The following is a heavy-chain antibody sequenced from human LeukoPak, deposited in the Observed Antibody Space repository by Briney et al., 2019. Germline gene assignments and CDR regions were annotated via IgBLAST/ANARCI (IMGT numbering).Heavy chain of an antibody. Sequence: ASVKVSCKASGYTFTSYYMHWVRQAPGEGREWMGIINPSGGSTSYAQKFQGRVTMTRDTSTSKVYMELSSLRSEDTAVYYCARGDSSSALYYYYYYMDVWGKGTTVTVSS. CDR3: ARGDSSSALYYYYYYMDV. D-gene: IGHD6-6*01. CDR1: GYTFTSYY. V-gene: IGHV1-46*01. CDR2: INPSGGST. J-gene: IGHJ6*03.